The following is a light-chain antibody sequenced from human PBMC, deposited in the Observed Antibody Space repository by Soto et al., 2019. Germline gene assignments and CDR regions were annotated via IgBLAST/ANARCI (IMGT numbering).Light chain of an antibody. V-gene: IGLV1-44*01. CDR3: AAWGDSLNGLV. CDR1: SSNIGSNT. Sequence: QSALTQPPSASGTPGQRVTISCSGSSSNIGSNTVNWYQQLPGAAPKLLIYSNNQRPSGVPDRFSGSKSGTSASLAISRLQSEDEADYYCAAWGDSLNGLVFGGGTKLTVL. CDR2: SNN. J-gene: IGLJ2*01.